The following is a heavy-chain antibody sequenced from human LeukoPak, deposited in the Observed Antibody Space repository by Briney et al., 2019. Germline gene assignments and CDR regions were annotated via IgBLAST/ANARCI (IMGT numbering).Heavy chain of an antibody. CDR3: ATRVVPAAPRRPFQH. CDR2: IYYSGST. J-gene: IGHJ1*01. V-gene: IGHV4-39*01. CDR1: GGSISSSSYY. Sequence: PSETLSLTCTVPGGSISSSSYYWGWIRQPPGKGLEWIGSIYYSGSTYYNPSLKSRVTISVDTSKNQFSLKLSSVTAADTAVYYCATRVVPAAPRRPFQHWGQGTLVTVSS. D-gene: IGHD2-2*01.